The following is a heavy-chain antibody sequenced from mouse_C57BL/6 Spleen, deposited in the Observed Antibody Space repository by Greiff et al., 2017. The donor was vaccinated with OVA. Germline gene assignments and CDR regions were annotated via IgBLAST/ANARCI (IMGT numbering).Heavy chain of an antibody. CDR3: TRENGNYGGYFDY. V-gene: IGHV5-9-1*02. Sequence: EVKVVESGEGLVKPGGSLKLSCAASGFTFSSYAMSWVRQTPEKRLEWVAYISSGGDYIYYADTVKGRFTISRDNARNTLYLQMSSLKSEDTAMYYCTRENGNYGGYFDYWGQGTTLTVSS. CDR2: ISSGGDYI. D-gene: IGHD2-1*01. CDR1: GFTFSSYA. J-gene: IGHJ2*01.